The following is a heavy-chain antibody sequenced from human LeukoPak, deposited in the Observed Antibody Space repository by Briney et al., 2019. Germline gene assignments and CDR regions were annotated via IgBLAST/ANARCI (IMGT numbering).Heavy chain of an antibody. V-gene: IGHV3-30*01. CDR1: GFTFSNYA. CDR2: ILYDGSRK. CDR3: ERDRAYDIAARPLEN. D-gene: IGHD6-6*01. J-gene: IGHJ4*02. Sequence: GGSLRLSCAASGFTFSNYAMHWVRQAPGKGLEWVAVILYDGSRKYYADSVKGRFSISRDDSKNKLYLQMNSLRAEDTAVYFCERDRAYDIAARPLENWGQGTLVTVSS.